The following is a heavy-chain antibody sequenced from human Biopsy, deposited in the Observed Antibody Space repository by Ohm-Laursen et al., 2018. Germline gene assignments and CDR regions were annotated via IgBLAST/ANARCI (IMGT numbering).Heavy chain of an antibody. V-gene: IGHV3-7*01. CDR1: GFSSKTYC. CDR2: IRQDGKEK. Sequence: SLRLSCAASGFSSKTYCMNWVRQAPGKGLEWVANIRQDGKEKFYVDSVKGRFTISRDNAKNSLYLQMNSLRAEDTGVYYCARGYCTAINCYMLRSSYFDSWGQGAPVTVSS. J-gene: IGHJ4*02. CDR3: ARGYCTAINCYMLRSSYFDS. D-gene: IGHD2-2*02.